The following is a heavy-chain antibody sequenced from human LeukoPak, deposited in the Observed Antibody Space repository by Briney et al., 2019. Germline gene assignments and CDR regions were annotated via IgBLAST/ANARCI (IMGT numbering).Heavy chain of an antibody. V-gene: IGHV4-4*02. CDR1: GGSISSNNW. CDR3: ARGTNWNDEAPHFAY. J-gene: IGHJ4*02. Sequence: SETLSLTCAVSGGSISSNNWWSWVRQPPGKGLEWIGEIYHSGRTNYNPSLQSRLTISVDKSKNQFSLKLSSVTAADTAVYYCARGTNWNDEAPHFAYWGQGTLVTVSS. D-gene: IGHD1-20*01. CDR2: IYHSGRT.